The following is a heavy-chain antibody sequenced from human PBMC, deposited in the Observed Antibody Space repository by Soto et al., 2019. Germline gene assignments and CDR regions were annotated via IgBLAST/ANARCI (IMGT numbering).Heavy chain of an antibody. CDR2: VSTSIRST. Sequence: QGRLVQSGPEVKKPGASVKVTCTASGYSFSGYDITWVRQAPGQGLEWLGWVSTSIRSTMSAEKLQGRLTMTTDTSTTTVYMELRGLTSDDTAVYYCARDSGAALYGEDALDIWGQGTMVSVSS. CDR3: ARDSGAALYGEDALDI. CDR1: GYSFSGYD. J-gene: IGHJ3*02. D-gene: IGHD3-10*01. V-gene: IGHV1-18*04.